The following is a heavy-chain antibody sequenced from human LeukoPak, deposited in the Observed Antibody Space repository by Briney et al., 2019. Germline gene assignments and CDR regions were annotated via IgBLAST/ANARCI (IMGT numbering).Heavy chain of an antibody. CDR1: GDSISSSLYY. D-gene: IGHD3-22*01. V-gene: IGHV4-61*01. J-gene: IGHJ4*02. CDR2: IYYSGST. Sequence: SETLSLTCTVSGDSISSSLYYWSWIRQPPGKGLEWIGYIYYSGSTNYNPSLKSRVTISVDTSKNQFSLKLSSVTAADTAVYYCAGTYYYDSSGYYHYSLWGQGTLVTVSS. CDR3: AGTYYYDSSGYYHYSL.